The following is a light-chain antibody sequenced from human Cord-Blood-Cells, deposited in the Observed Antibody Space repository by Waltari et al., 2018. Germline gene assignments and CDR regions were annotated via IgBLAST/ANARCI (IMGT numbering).Light chain of an antibody. V-gene: IGKV1-5*01. CDR1: QSISSW. CDR3: QQYNSYST. Sequence: DIQLTQSPSTPSASVGARVTITCRASQSISSWLAWYQQKPGKAPKLLIYDASSLESGVPSRFSGSGSGTEFTLTISSLQPDDFATYYCQQYNSYSTFGQGTRLEIK. J-gene: IGKJ5*01. CDR2: DAS.